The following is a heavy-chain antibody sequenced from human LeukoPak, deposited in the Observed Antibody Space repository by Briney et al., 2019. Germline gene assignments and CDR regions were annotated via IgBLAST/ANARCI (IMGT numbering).Heavy chain of an antibody. D-gene: IGHD7-27*01. J-gene: IGHJ4*02. CDR3: AKDHGPWGAPYYCEY. Sequence: GGSLRLSCAASGFTFSSYSMNWVRQAPGKGLEWVSSISSSSSYIYYADSVKGRFTISRDNAKNSLYLQMNSLRAEDTAVYYCAKDHGPWGAPYYCEYWGQGTLVTVSS. CDR2: ISSSSSYI. CDR1: GFTFSSYS. V-gene: IGHV3-21*01.